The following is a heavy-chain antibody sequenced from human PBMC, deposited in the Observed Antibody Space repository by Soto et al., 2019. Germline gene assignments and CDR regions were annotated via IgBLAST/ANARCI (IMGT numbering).Heavy chain of an antibody. D-gene: IGHD1-1*01. Sequence: KSSETLSLTCAVYGGSISSGGYYWSWIRQHPGKGLEWIGYIFYSGSTYYNPSLKSRVTISVDTSKNQLSLRLSSVTAADTAVYYCARRNSQGYYFDYWGQGTLVTVSS. CDR1: GGSISSGGYY. J-gene: IGHJ4*01. CDR2: IFYSGST. CDR3: ARRNSQGYYFDY. V-gene: IGHV4-31*11.